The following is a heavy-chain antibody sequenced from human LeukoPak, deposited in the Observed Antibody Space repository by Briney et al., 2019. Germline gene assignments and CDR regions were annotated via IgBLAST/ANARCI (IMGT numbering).Heavy chain of an antibody. CDR3: ARIQDSSGYLHDAFDI. CDR2: ISSSSSTI. D-gene: IGHD3-22*01. Sequence: PGGSLRLSCAASGFTFSSYSMNWVRQAPGKGLEWVSYISSSSSTIYYADSVKGRFTISRDNAKNSLYLQMNSLRAEDTAVYYCARIQDSSGYLHDAFDIWGQGTMVTVSS. CDR1: GFTFSSYS. J-gene: IGHJ3*02. V-gene: IGHV3-48*04.